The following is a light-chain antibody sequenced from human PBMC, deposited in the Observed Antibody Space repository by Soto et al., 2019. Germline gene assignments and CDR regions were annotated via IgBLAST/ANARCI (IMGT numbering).Light chain of an antibody. Sequence: QSVLTQPASVSGSPGQSITISCTGSSSDVGRYNIVSWYQQHPGKAPKLMIYEGSQRPSGVSDRFSGSKSGNTASLTISGLQAEDEADYYCQSYDNSLSGSWVFGGGTKLTVL. CDR2: EGS. CDR3: QSYDNSLSGSWV. J-gene: IGLJ3*02. V-gene: IGLV2-23*01. CDR1: SSDVGRYNI.